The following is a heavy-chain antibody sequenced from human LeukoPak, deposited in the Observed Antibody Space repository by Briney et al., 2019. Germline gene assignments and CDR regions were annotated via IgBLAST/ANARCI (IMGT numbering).Heavy chain of an antibody. CDR1: GGSFSGYY. CDR3: ARLGYYDSSGYYYFTHFDY. D-gene: IGHD3-22*01. CDR2: INHSGST. Sequence: PSETLSLTCAVYGGSFSGYYWSWIRQPPGKGLEWIGEINHSGSTNYNPSLKSRVTISVDTSKNQFSLKLSSVTAADTAVYYCARLGYYDSSGYYYFTHFDYWGQGTLVTVSS. V-gene: IGHV4-34*01. J-gene: IGHJ4*02.